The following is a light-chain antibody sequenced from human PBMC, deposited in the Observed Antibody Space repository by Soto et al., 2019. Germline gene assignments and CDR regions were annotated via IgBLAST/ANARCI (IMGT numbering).Light chain of an antibody. CDR3: MQFAHFPRT. CDR2: QIS. CDR1: QSLVYSDGNTY. Sequence: DVVLTQAPLSSAVTLGQPASISCRSSQSLVYSDGNTYLSWLQQRPGQPPRLLIYQISNRFSGVPDRFSGSGAGTDFTLKISRVEAEDVGVYYCMQFAHFPRTFGQGTKLEI. V-gene: IGKV2-24*01. J-gene: IGKJ1*01.